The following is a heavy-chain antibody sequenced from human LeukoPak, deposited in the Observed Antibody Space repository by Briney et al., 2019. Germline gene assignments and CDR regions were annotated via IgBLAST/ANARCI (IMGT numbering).Heavy chain of an antibody. V-gene: IGHV4-38-2*01. CDR3: ASLELDTASGRY. CDR1: GYSISSGYY. CDR2: IYHSGST. J-gene: IGHJ4*02. D-gene: IGHD5-18*01. Sequence: PSETLSLTCAVSGYSISSGYYWGWIRQPPGKGLEWIGSIYHSGSTYYNPSLKSRVTRSVDTSKNQFSLKLSSVTAADTAVYYCASLELDTASGRYWGQGTLVTVSS.